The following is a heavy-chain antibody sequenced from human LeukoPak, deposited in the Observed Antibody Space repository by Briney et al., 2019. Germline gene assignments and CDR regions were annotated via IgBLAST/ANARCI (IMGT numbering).Heavy chain of an antibody. V-gene: IGHV3-23*01. CDR2: TSSSDAGK. CDR3: AKAPVTSCRGAFCYPFDS. D-gene: IGHD2-15*01. CDR1: GFSLSSYA. J-gene: IGHJ4*02. Sequence: HPGGSLRLSCTVSGFSLSSYALSWVRRAPGKGLEWVLATSSSDAGKYYADSVRGRFTISRDNSRNTMYLQMNSLRVEDAAVYYCAKAPVTSCRGAFCYPFDSWGQGTLVTVSS.